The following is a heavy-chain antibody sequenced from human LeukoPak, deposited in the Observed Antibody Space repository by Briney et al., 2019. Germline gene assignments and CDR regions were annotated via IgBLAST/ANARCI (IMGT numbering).Heavy chain of an antibody. CDR1: GYTFTGYY. Sequence: ASVKVSCKASGYTFTGYYVHWVRQAPGQGLEWMGWINPKSGGTNYAEKFQGRVTMTRDTSISTAYMEVIRLRSDDTAVYYCARLFQRNELNYYDSSGYSLGYRGQGTLVTVSS. CDR3: ARLFQRNELNYYDSSGYSLGY. CDR2: INPKSGGT. J-gene: IGHJ4*02. D-gene: IGHD3-22*01. V-gene: IGHV1-2*02.